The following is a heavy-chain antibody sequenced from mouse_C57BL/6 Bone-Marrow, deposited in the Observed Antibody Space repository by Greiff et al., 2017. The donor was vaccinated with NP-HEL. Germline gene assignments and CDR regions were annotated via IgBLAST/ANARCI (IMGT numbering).Heavy chain of an antibody. CDR1: GYTFTSYG. CDR2: IYPRSGNT. V-gene: IGHV1-81*01. CDR3: ARRGYYRKDWYFDV. J-gene: IGHJ1*03. D-gene: IGHD2-14*01. Sequence: QVQLQQSGAELARPGASVKLSCKASGYTFTSYGISWVKQRTGQGLEWIGEIYPRSGNTYYNEKFKGKATLPADKSSSTAYMELRSLTSEDSAVYFCARRGYYRKDWYFDVWGTGTTVTVSS.